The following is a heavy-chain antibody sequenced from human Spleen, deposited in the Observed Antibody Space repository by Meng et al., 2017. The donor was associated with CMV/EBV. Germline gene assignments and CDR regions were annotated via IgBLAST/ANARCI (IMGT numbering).Heavy chain of an antibody. CDR1: GFSFSTYN. CDR3: ARDQWRQSQYYFDY. J-gene: IGHJ4*02. CDR2: ISRSTSYI. Sequence: GGSLRLSCAASGFSFSTYNLSWVRRAPGKGLEWVSSISRSTSYIFYADSVKGRFTISRDNAKNSLYLQMNSLGAGDTAVYFCARDQWRQSQYYFDYWGRGTLVTVSS. D-gene: IGHD5-24*01. V-gene: IGHV3-21*01.